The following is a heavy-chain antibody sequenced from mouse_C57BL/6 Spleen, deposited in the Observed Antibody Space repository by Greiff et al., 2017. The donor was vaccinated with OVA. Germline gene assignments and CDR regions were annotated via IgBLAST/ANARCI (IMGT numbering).Heavy chain of an antibody. D-gene: IGHD4-1*01. CDR1: GYTFTSYW. V-gene: IGHV1-52*01. CDR2: IDPSDSET. J-gene: IGHJ3*01. Sequence: QVQLQQPGAELVRPGSSVKLSCKASGYTFTSYWMHWVKQRPIQGLEWIGNIDPSDSETHSNQKFKDKATLTVDKSSSTAYMRLSSLTSEDSSVYYCARSRTGVGSNKSYSFSYWGQGTLVTVSA. CDR3: ARSRTGVGSNKSYSFSY.